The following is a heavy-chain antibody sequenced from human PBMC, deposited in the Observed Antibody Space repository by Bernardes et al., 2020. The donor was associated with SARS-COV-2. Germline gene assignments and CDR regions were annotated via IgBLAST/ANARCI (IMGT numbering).Heavy chain of an antibody. CDR2: LYWDDDE. J-gene: IGHJ5*02. Sequence: GTALRKATLTRTLSCTLSGFSRTNTGVGGGCTRQPPGKALEWHALLYWDDDERYSPSLKSRLTITKDTSENQVVLTMTNMDPVDTATYYCAHRRTGPLPANWFDPGGQGILVTVSS. CDR1: GFSRTNTGVG. CDR3: AHRRTGPLPANWFDP. V-gene: IGHV2-5*02.